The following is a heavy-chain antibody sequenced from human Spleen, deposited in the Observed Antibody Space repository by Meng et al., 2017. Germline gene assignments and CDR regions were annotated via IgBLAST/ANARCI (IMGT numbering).Heavy chain of an antibody. D-gene: IGHD6-13*01. CDR3: ARSPYSSSWYLDGWFDP. V-gene: IGHV3-7*01. CDR1: GFTFSSYW. J-gene: IGHJ5*02. CDR2: IKQDGSEK. Sequence: GGSLRLSCAASGFTFSSYWMSWVRQAPGKGLEWVANIKQDGSEKYYVDSVKGRFTISRDNAKNSLYLQMNSLRAEDTAVYYCARSPYSSSWYLDGWFDPWGQGTLVTVSS.